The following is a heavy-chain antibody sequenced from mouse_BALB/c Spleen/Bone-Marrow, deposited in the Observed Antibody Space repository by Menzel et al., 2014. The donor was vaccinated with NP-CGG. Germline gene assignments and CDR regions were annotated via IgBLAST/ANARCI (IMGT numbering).Heavy chain of an antibody. V-gene: IGHV3-8*02. J-gene: IGHJ2*01. CDR2: ISYSGST. Sequence: EVKVVESGPSLVKPSQTLSFTCSVTGDSITSGYWNWIRKFPGNKLEYMGYISYSGSTYYSPSLKSRTSITRDTSKNQYYLQLNSVTTEDTATYYCATYDGYYFDYWGQGTTLTGSS. D-gene: IGHD2-3*01. CDR1: GDSITSGY. CDR3: ATYDGYYFDY.